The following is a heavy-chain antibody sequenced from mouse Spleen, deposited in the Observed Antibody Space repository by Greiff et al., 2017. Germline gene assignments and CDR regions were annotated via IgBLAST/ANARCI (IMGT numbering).Heavy chain of an antibody. J-gene: IGHJ3*01. CDR3: AREGGNDAWFAY. V-gene: IGHV1-54*01. Sequence: QVQLKQSGAELVRPGTSVKVSCKASGYAFTNYLIEWVKQRPGQGLEWIGVINPGSGGTNYNEKFKGKATLTADKSSSTAYMQLSSLTSDDSAVYWCAREGGNDAWFAYWGQGTLVTGSA. CDR1: GYAFTNYL. D-gene: IGHD2-2*01. CDR2: INPGSGGT.